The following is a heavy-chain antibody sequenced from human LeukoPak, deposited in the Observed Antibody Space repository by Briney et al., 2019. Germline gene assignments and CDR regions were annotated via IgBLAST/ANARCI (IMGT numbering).Heavy chain of an antibody. Sequence: GALRLSCAASGFTVSSYWMHWVRQAPGEGLVWVSRINNDGSITTYADSVKGRFTISRDNSKNTLYLQMNSLRAEDTAVYYCAKSFRSGSRDFDYWGQGTLVTVSS. CDR2: INNDGSIT. J-gene: IGHJ4*02. D-gene: IGHD3-10*01. CDR3: AKSFRSGSRDFDY. V-gene: IGHV3-74*01. CDR1: GFTVSSYW.